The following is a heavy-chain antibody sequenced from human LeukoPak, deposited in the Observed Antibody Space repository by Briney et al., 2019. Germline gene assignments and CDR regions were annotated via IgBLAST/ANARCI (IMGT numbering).Heavy chain of an antibody. CDR2: IIPIFGTA. J-gene: IGHJ4*02. CDR1: GYTFTSYG. V-gene: IGHV1-69*13. Sequence: ASVKVSCKASGYTFTSYGISWVRQAPGQGLEWMGGIIPIFGTANYAQKFQGRVTITADESTSTAYMELSSLRSEDTAVYYCARDINFRYYYDSSGYYTPPYFDYWGQGTLVTVSS. CDR3: ARDINFRYYYDSSGYYTPPYFDY. D-gene: IGHD3-22*01.